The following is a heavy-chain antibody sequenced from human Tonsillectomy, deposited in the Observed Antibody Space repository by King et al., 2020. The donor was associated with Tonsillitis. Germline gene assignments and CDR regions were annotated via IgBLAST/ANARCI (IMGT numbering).Heavy chain of an antibody. J-gene: IGHJ4*02. D-gene: IGHD2-15*01. CDR2: IRDNAYGGTT. CDR1: GFNFGNFA. CDR3: TRGDCGTCYHYFEY. V-gene: IGHV3-49*04. Sequence: VQLVESGGGLVQPGRSLRLSCAASGFNFGNFAMSWVRQAPGKGLEWIGFIRDNAYGGTTEYAASVKGRFTISRDDPKSIAYLQMTSLKTEDTAVYFCTRGDCGTCYHYFEYWGQGTLVTVSS.